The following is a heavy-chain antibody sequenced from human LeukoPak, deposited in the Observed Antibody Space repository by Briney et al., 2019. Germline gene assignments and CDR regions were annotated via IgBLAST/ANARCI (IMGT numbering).Heavy chain of an antibody. CDR2: IKSKTDGGTT. V-gene: IGHV3-15*01. CDR3: TTEDRGPYYFDS. D-gene: IGHD3-10*01. CDR1: GFTFRNAW. J-gene: IGHJ4*02. Sequence: PGGSLRLSCAASGFTFRNAWMSWVRQAPGKGLEWVGRIKSKTDGGTTDYAAPVTGRFTISRDDSKNTLYLQMNSLKTEDTAVYYCTTEDRGPYYFDSWGQGTLVTVSS.